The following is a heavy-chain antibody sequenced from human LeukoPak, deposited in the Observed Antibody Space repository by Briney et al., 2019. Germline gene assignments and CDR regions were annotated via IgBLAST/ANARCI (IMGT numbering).Heavy chain of an antibody. D-gene: IGHD3-22*01. V-gene: IGHV1-18*01. CDR1: GYTFTRYG. CDR2: IDAYNGNT. CDR3: ARDQYDSSGGARFDP. Sequence: ASVKDSCKASGYTFTRYGISWVRQAPGQGLEGMGWIDAYNGNTNYAQKLEGRVTMTTDTSTSTAYMELRSLRSDDTAVYYCARDQYDSSGGARFDPWGQGTLVTVSS. J-gene: IGHJ5*02.